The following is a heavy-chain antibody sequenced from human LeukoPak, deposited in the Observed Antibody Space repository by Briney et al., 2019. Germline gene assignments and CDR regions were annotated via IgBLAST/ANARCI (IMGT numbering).Heavy chain of an antibody. J-gene: IGHJ4*02. D-gene: IGHD3-22*01. CDR3: ARALYYDSSGYYENFDY. V-gene: IGHV1-2*02. CDR2: INPNSGGT. Sequence: ASVKVSCRASGYTFTGYYMHWVRQAPGQGLEWMGWINPNSGGTNYAQKFQGRVTMTRDTSISTAYMELSRLRSDDTSVYYCARALYYDSSGYYENFDYWGQGTLVTVSS. CDR1: GYTFTGYY.